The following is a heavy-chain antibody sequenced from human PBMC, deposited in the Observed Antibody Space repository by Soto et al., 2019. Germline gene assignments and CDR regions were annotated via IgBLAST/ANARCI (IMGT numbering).Heavy chain of an antibody. CDR1: GGTFSSYT. J-gene: IGHJ6*02. CDR2: IIPILGIA. CDR3: AREPYCSGGSCYYYYGMDV. V-gene: IGHV1-69*08. Sequence: QVQLVQSGAEVKKPGSSVKVSCKASGGTFSSYTISGVRQAPGQGLEWMGRIIPILGIANYAQKFQGRVTITADKSTSTAYMELISLRSEDTAVYYCAREPYCSGGSCYYYYGMDVWGQGTTVTVSS. D-gene: IGHD2-15*01.